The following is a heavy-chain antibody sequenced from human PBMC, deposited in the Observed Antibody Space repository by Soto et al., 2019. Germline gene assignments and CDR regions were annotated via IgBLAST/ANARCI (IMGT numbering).Heavy chain of an antibody. CDR3: TTQDIVVVPAAMRPYYYYGMDV. V-gene: IGHV3-15*07. Sequence: GGSLRLSCAASGFTFSNAWMNWVRQAPGKGQEWVGRIKSKTDGGTTDYAAPVKGRFTISRDDSKNTLYLQMNSLKTEDTAVYYCTTQDIVVVPAAMRPYYYYGMDVWGQGTTVTVSS. J-gene: IGHJ6*02. CDR1: GFTFSNAW. CDR2: IKSKTDGGTT. D-gene: IGHD2-2*01.